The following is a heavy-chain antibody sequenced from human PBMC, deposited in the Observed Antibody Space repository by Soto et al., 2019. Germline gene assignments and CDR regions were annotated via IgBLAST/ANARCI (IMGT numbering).Heavy chain of an antibody. CDR3: AEGFSGDNWFFHL. Sequence: QVHLAESGGGVVQPGRSLRLSCIASGFTFSTYSIHWVRQAPGRGLEWLAVISFDGKVKYYADSVKGRFTVSRDNFKDTVFLEMNSLRTEDTSIYQCAEGFSGDNWFFHLWGRGTLVTVSS. D-gene: IGHD3-10*01. V-gene: IGHV3-30*18. CDR1: GFTFSTYS. CDR2: ISFDGKVK. J-gene: IGHJ2*01.